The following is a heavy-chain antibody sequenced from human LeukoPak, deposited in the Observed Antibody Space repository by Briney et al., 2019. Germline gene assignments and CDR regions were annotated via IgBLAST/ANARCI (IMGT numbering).Heavy chain of an antibody. CDR3: ARADGSVAGPPSGH. CDR2: ISYDGSDK. Sequence: GGSLRLSCAASGFTFSSYAMHWVRQAPGEGLEWVAIISYDGSDKYYADSVKGRLTISRDNSKSTLYLQMISLRTEDTAVYYCARADGSVAGPPSGHWGQGTLVTVSS. CDR1: GFTFSSYA. V-gene: IGHV3-30-3*01. D-gene: IGHD6-19*01. J-gene: IGHJ4*02.